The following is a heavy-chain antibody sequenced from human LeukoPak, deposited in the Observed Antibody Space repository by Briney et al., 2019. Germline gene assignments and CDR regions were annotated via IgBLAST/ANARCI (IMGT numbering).Heavy chain of an antibody. CDR2: ISWNSGSI. CDR1: GFTFDDYA. CDR3: VSLELPTY. J-gene: IGHJ4*02. V-gene: IGHV3-9*01. D-gene: IGHD1-7*01. Sequence: GGSLRLSCAASGFTFDDYAMHWVRQAPGKGLEWVSGISWNSGSIGYADSVKGRFTISRDNAKNSLYLQMNSLKAEDTALYYCVSLELPTYWGQGTLVTVSS.